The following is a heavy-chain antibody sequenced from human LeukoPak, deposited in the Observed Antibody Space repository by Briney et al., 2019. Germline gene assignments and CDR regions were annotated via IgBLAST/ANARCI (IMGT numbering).Heavy chain of an antibody. CDR2: INHSGST. CDR1: GGSISSYY. Sequence: SETLSLTCTVSGGSISSYYWSWIRQPPGKGLEWIGEINHSGSTNYNPSLKSRVTISVDTSKNQFSLKLSSVTAADTAVYYCARGSIVVVPAAIFDYWGQGTLVTVSS. D-gene: IGHD2-2*01. J-gene: IGHJ4*02. V-gene: IGHV4-34*01. CDR3: ARGSIVVVPAAIFDY.